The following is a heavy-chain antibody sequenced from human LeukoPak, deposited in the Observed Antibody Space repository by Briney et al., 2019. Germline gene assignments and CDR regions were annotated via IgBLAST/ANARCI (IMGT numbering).Heavy chain of an antibody. CDR3: ARGKRLRFLEWLGNYYMDV. CDR2: IYTSGST. CDR1: GGSISSYY. Sequence: PSETLSLTCTVSGGSISSYYWSWIRQPAGKGLEWIGRIYTSGSTNYNPSLKSRVTMSVDTSKNQFSLKLSSVTAADTAVYYCARGKRLRFLEWLGNYYMDVWGKGTTVTVSS. V-gene: IGHV4-4*07. D-gene: IGHD3-3*01. J-gene: IGHJ6*03.